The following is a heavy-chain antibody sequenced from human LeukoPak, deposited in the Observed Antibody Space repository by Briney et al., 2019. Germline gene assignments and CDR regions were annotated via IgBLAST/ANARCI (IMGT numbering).Heavy chain of an antibody. V-gene: IGHV1-18*01. D-gene: IGHD3-22*01. Sequence: ASVKVSCKASVYTFTSYGISWVRQAPGQGLEWMGWISAYNGNTNYAQKLQGRVTMTTDTSTNTAYMELRSLRSDDTAVYYCARGRTYYYDSSAYWEPFPLDYWGQGTLVTVSS. CDR3: ARGRTYYYDSSAYWEPFPLDY. J-gene: IGHJ4*02. CDR2: ISAYNGNT. CDR1: VYTFTSYG.